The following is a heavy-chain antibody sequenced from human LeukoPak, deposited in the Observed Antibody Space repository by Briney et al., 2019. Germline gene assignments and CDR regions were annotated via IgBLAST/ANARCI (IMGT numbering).Heavy chain of an antibody. Sequence: GGTLRLSCAASGFTFSSYGMSWVRQAPGKGLEWVSAISGSGGSTYYADSVKGRFTISRDNSKNTLYLQMNRLSAEDTAIYYCARDPCGSTSCYLKSWGQGTLVTVSS. J-gene: IGHJ5*02. V-gene: IGHV3-23*01. CDR3: ARDPCGSTSCYLKS. CDR2: ISGSGGST. D-gene: IGHD2-2*01. CDR1: GFTFSSYG.